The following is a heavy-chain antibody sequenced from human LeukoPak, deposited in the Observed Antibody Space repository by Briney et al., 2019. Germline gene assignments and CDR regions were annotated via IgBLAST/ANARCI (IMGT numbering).Heavy chain of an antibody. CDR1: GGSFSGYY. CDR2: INHSGST. CDR3: ARFKRYCSGGSCYYYYDYYMDV. Sequence: SETLSLTCAVYGGSFSGYYWSWIRQPPGKGLEWIGEINHSGSTNYNPSLKSRVTISVDTSKNQFSLKLSSVTAADTAVYYCARFKRYCSGGSCYYYYDYYMDVWGKGTTVTVSS. V-gene: IGHV4-34*01. J-gene: IGHJ6*03. D-gene: IGHD2-15*01.